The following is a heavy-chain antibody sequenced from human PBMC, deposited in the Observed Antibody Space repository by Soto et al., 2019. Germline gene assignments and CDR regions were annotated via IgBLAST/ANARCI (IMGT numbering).Heavy chain of an antibody. Sequence: GGSLRLSCATSGFTFSNFDMHWVRQVPGKGLEWVSAIGAARDPYYLGSVKGRFTISRENAKNSGYLQMNDLRAGDSAMYYCARAYTGRLPRRADYYYAMDVWGQGTTVTVSS. CDR3: ARAYTGRLPRRADYYYAMDV. CDR2: IGAARDP. CDR1: GFTFSNFD. D-gene: IGHD2-2*02. J-gene: IGHJ6*02. V-gene: IGHV3-13*05.